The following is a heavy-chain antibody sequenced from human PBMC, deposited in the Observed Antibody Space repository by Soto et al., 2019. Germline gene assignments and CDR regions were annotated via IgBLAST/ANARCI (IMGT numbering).Heavy chain of an antibody. V-gene: IGHV3-23*01. J-gene: IGHJ4*02. CDR3: AKDGGSRDY. CDR2: ISGSGRST. Sequence: EVLLLESGGTLVQPGGSLRLSCAASGFTFTTYAMNWVRQAPGKGLEWVSAISGSGRSTYYADSVKGRFTISRDNSKNTLNLQMNSRRVEDTAVYYYAKDGGSRDYWGQGTLVTVSS. CDR1: GFTFTTYA.